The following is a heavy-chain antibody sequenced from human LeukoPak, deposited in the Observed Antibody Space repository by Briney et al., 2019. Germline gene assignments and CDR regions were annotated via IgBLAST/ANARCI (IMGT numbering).Heavy chain of an antibody. V-gene: IGHV4-38-2*01. D-gene: IGHD2-2*01. J-gene: IGHJ4*02. CDR1: GYSISSGHY. CDR2: MYKSGST. Sequence: SETLSLTCDVSGYSISSGHYWGWIRQSPGKGLEWIASMYKSGSTYFKSSLKSRVTISLDTPKNQFSLTLNSVTAADTAVYYCARHVYGRHQLRAYHFDYWGQGILVTVSS. CDR3: ARHVYGRHQLRAYHFDY.